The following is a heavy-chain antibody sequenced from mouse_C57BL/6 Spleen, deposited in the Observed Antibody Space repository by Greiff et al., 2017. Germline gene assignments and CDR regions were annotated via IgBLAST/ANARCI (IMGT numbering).Heavy chain of an antibody. V-gene: IGHV1-82*01. D-gene: IGHD2-5*01. CDR3: ARDSTHFDY. J-gene: IGHJ2*01. CDR1: GYAFSSSW. Sequence: QVQLQQSGPELVKPGASVKISCKASGYAFSSSWMHWVKQRPGQGLEWIGRIYPGDGDTNYNGKFKGKATLTADKSSSPAYMQLSSLTSEDSAVYFCARDSTHFDYWGQGTTLTVSS. CDR2: IYPGDGDT.